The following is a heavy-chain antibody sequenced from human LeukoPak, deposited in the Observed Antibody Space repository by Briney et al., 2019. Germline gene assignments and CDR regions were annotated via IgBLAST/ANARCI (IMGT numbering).Heavy chain of an antibody. Sequence: ASVKVSCKASGYTFTGYYMHWVRQAPGQGLEWMGWINPNSGGTNYAQKFQGRVTMTRDTSISTAYMELSRLRSDDTAVYYCARDQDYGDYLAFDIWGQGTMVTASS. CDR3: ARDQDYGDYLAFDI. D-gene: IGHD4-17*01. CDR1: GYTFTGYY. CDR2: INPNSGGT. J-gene: IGHJ3*02. V-gene: IGHV1-2*02.